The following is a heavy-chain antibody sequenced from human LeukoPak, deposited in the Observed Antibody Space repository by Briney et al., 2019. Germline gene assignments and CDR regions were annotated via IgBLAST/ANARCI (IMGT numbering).Heavy chain of an antibody. CDR2: IRYDGSNK. CDR1: GFTFSSYR. V-gene: IGHV3-30*02. Sequence: PGGSLRLSCAASGFTFSSYRMNWVRQAPGKGLEWVAFIRYDGSNKYYADSVKGRFTISRDNSKNTLYLQMNSLRAEDTAVYYCARDSAYDYVWGSYRYLDPWGQGTLVTVSS. J-gene: IGHJ5*02. CDR3: ARDSAYDYVWGSYRYLDP. D-gene: IGHD3-16*02.